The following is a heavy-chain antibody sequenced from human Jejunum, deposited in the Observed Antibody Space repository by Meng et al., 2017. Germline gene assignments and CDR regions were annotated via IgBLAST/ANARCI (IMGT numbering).Heavy chain of an antibody. CDR3: ARDKEEMGISGHYLDH. CDR2: INYNGNT. J-gene: IGHJ4*01. V-gene: IGHV4-59*01. CDR1: GASISGYY. Sequence: GSLRLSCTVSGASISGYYWSWIRQPPGKGLEWIGYINYNGNTRYNPSLKSRVTISVDTYMNQFSLKLRSVTAADTAVYYCARDKEEMGISGHYLDHCGHGSLVTVSS. D-gene: IGHD1-26*01.